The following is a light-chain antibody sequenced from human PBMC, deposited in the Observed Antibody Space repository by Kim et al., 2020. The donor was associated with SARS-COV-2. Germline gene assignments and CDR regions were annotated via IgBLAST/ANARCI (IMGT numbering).Light chain of an antibody. CDR2: QAS. CDR3: QHYIRFPYT. V-gene: IGKV1-5*01. Sequence: ASVVDRFSITCRASQIIETYLAWYQQKPGKAPALLIYQASSLHIGVPSRFSGSGSGTEFTLTINSLQPDDFATYYCQHYIRFPYTFGQGTKVDIK. J-gene: IGKJ2*01. CDR1: QIIETY.